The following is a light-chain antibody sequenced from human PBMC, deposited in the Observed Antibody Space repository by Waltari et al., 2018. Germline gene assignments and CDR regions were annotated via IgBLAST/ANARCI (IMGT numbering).Light chain of an antibody. CDR3: QQYSKWPPHT. Sequence: ETVMTQFPATLSVSPGETATLSCRASQSVSSNLAWYQQKPGQDPRLLIYGASTRATGIPARFSGSGSGTDFTLTISSLQSEDFAVYYCQQYSKWPPHTFGQGTKLEL. CDR2: GAS. V-gene: IGKV3-15*01. CDR1: QSVSSN. J-gene: IGKJ2*01.